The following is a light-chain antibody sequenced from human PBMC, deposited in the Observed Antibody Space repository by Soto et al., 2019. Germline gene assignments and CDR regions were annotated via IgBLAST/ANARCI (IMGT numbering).Light chain of an antibody. CDR1: QSLVHSDGNTY. Sequence: QAASISCRSSQSLVHSDGNTYLSWFHQRTGQSPRRLIYKVSNRDSGVPDRFSGSGSGTDFTLKISRVEAEDVGVYYCMQGSHWPPITFGQGTRLE. CDR2: KVS. V-gene: IGKV2-30*02. CDR3: MQGSHWPPIT. J-gene: IGKJ5*01.